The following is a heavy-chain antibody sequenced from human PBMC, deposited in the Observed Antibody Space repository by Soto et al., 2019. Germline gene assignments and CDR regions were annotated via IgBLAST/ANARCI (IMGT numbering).Heavy chain of an antibody. Sequence: QLQLQESGPGLVKPSETLSLTCTVSGGSISSSSYYWGWIRQPPGKGLEWIGSIYYSGSTNYNPSLKSRVTISVDTSKNQFSLKLSSVTAADTAVYYCARHSGYDSPTKYYFDYWGQGTLVTVSS. CDR2: IYYSGST. D-gene: IGHD5-12*01. CDR1: GGSISSSSYY. V-gene: IGHV4-39*07. J-gene: IGHJ4*02. CDR3: ARHSGYDSPTKYYFDY.